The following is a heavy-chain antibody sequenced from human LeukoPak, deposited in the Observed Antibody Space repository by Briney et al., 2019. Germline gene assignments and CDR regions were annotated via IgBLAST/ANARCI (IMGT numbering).Heavy chain of an antibody. V-gene: IGHV3-30*18. CDR3: AKDQGGTTYFDY. CDR1: GFTFSNYG. J-gene: IGHJ4*02. Sequence: PGRSLRLSCAASGFTFSNYGMHWVRQAPGKGLEWVTLISYDGSNKYYADSVKGRFTISRDNSKNTLYLQMNSLRAEDTAVYYCAKDQGGTTYFDYWGQGTLVTVSS. D-gene: IGHD1-7*01. CDR2: ISYDGSNK.